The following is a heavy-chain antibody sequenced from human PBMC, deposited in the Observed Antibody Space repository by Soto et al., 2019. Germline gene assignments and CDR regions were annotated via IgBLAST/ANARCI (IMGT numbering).Heavy chain of an antibody. J-gene: IGHJ6*02. CDR1: GYSFTSYW. CDR2: IYPGDSDT. Sequence: GESLKISCKGSGYSFTSYWIGWVRQMPGKGLEWMGIIYPGDSDTRCSPSFQGQVTISADKSISTAYLQWSSLKASDTAMYYCARHSTYYYDRPLGKLYYYYGMDVWGQGTKVTVSS. CDR3: ARHSTYYYDRPLGKLYYYYGMDV. V-gene: IGHV5-51*01. D-gene: IGHD3-22*01.